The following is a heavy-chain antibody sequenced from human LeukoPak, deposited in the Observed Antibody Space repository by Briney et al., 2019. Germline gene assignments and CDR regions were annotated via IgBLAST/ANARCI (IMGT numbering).Heavy chain of an antibody. CDR3: AKDKEHSDNVWGTFDY. D-gene: IGHD3-16*01. CDR1: GFTFSSYA. Sequence: GGSLRLSCAASGFTFSSYAMSWVRQAPGKGLEWVSLISGSGRPYYADSVKGRFTFSRDNSKNTLYLQMNSLRAEDTALYYCAKDKEHSDNVWGTFDYWGQGTLVTVSS. CDR2: ISGSGRP. J-gene: IGHJ4*02. V-gene: IGHV3-23*01.